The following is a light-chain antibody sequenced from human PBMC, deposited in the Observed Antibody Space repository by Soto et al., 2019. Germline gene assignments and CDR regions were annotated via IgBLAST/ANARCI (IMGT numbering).Light chain of an antibody. CDR2: GAS. CDR1: QGINDY. J-gene: IGKJ4*01. V-gene: IGKV1-9*01. Sequence: DIQLTQSPSFLSASVGDRVTITCRDSQGINDYLAWYQQKPGKAPKLLIYGASTLQSEVPSRFTGSASGTEFTLTISSLQHEDFATYYCQQFNTYPLTFGGGTKVEVK. CDR3: QQFNTYPLT.